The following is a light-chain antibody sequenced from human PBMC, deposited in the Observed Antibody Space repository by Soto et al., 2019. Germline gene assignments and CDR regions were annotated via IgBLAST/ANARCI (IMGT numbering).Light chain of an antibody. Sequence: QSALTQPASVSGSPGQSITISCTGTSSDIGGYNYVSWNRQHPGKAPKLMIYDVSNWPSGVSNRFSGSKSGNTASLTISGLQAEDEADYYCSSYTSSNTVIFGGGTKVTVL. CDR3: SSYTSSNTVI. CDR1: SSDIGGYNY. J-gene: IGLJ2*01. CDR2: DVS. V-gene: IGLV2-14*01.